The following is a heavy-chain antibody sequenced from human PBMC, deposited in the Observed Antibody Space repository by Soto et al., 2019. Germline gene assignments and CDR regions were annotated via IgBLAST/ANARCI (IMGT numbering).Heavy chain of an antibody. J-gene: IGHJ5*02. Sequence: PSETLSLTCNMSGDSYSISSYSWSWLRQPPGKALQWIGFIYQSGVTTHNPSLASRVSISLDRSNNQCSLKLKSVTAADTAVYFCAGMPYTSGLRFDPWGPGTLVTVSS. CDR1: GDSYSISSYS. CDR3: AGMPYTSGLRFDP. D-gene: IGHD6-19*01. CDR2: IYQSGVT. V-gene: IGHV4-30-2*01.